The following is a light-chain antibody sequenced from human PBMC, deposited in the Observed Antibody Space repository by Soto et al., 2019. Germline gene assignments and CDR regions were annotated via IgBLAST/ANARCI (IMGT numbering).Light chain of an antibody. J-gene: IGKJ4*01. CDR1: QSVLYSSNNKNY. CDR3: QQYYATPLT. Sequence: DIVMTHSPDSLAVSLGERATINCKSSQSVLYSSNNKNYLAWYQQKPGQPPKLLIYWASTRESGVPDRFSGSGSGTDFTLTINGLQAEDVAVYYCQQYYATPLTFGGGTKVEI. CDR2: WAS. V-gene: IGKV4-1*01.